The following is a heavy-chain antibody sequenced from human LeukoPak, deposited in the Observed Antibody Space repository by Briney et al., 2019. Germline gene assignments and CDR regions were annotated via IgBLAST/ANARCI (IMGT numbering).Heavy chain of an antibody. D-gene: IGHD3-10*01. J-gene: IGHJ4*02. Sequence: GRSLRLSCAASGFTFSSYGMHWVRQAPGKGLEWVAVISYDGSKKYYADSVKGRFTISRDNAKNSLYLQMNSLRAEDTAVYYCARGSPYFYGTDLDYWGQGTLVTVSS. CDR3: ARGSPYFYGTDLDY. CDR2: ISYDGSKK. CDR1: GFTFSSYG. V-gene: IGHV3-30*03.